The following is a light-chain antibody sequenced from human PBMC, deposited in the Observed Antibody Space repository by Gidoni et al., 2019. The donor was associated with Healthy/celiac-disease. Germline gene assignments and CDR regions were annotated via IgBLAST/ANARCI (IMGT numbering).Light chain of an antibody. J-gene: IGKJ5*01. V-gene: IGKV3-20*01. CDR3: QQYGSSPRIT. CDR2: GAS. Sequence: EIVLTQSPATLPLSPGERATLSCRASQSVSSSYLAWYQQKPGQAPRLLIYGASSRATGLPDRCSGSGSGKDFTLTISRLEPEDFAVYYCQQYGSSPRITFXPXTRLEIK. CDR1: QSVSSSY.